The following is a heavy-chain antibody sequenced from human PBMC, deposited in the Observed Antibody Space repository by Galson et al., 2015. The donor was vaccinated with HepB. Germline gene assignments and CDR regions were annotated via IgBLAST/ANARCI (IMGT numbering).Heavy chain of an antibody. CDR2: ITSDGGST. Sequence: SLRLSCAASGFTFSNYALHWVRQAPGKGLKYVSAITSDGGSTYYADSVKGRFTISRDNSKNTLYLQMSSLRTEDTAVYYCVTGSGSVPHDYWGQGTLVTVSS. V-gene: IGHV3-64D*06. CDR1: GFTFSNYA. CDR3: VTGSGSVPHDY. J-gene: IGHJ4*02. D-gene: IGHD3-10*01.